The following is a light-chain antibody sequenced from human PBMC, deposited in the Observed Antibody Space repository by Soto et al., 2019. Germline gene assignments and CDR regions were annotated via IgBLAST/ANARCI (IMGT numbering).Light chain of an antibody. CDR3: SSYTSGSTFV. Sequence: QSVLTQPASVSGSPGQSISISCTVSSSDVGSYNYVSWYQQHPGKAPKLLISEVSNRPSGVSNRFSGSKSDNTASLTISGLQAEDEADYYCSSYTSGSTFVFGTGTKVTVL. CDR1: SSDVGSYNY. V-gene: IGLV2-14*01. CDR2: EVS. J-gene: IGLJ1*01.